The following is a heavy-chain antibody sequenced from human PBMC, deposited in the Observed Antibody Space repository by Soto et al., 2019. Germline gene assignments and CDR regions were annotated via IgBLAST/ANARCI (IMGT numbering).Heavy chain of an antibody. J-gene: IGHJ4*02. Sequence: GGSLRLSCAASGFTFNIYGMHCVRQAPDKVLEWVALISYDGSNQYYADSVKGRFTISRDNSKNTLFLQMNSLRADDTAVYYCAKDQASGQGSFDSWGQGTMVTVSS. CDR2: ISYDGSNQ. CDR3: AKDQASGQGSFDS. CDR1: GFTFNIYG. V-gene: IGHV3-30*18.